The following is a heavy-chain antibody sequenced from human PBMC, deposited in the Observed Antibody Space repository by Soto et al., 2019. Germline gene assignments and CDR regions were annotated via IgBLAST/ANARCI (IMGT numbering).Heavy chain of an antibody. V-gene: IGHV4-34*01. D-gene: IGHD1-1*01. CDR2: MSHSGGT. CDR3: ARVERGTATTVVDAFDI. Sequence: QVQLQQWGAGLLKPSETLSLTCAVYGGFVSSGSYYWSWIRPPPGKGLEWIGEMSHSGGTHFNPSLKSRVTISVDTSKNQFSLKMSSVTAADTALYYCARVERGTATTVVDAFDIWGPGTMVTVSS. CDR1: GGFVSSGSYY. J-gene: IGHJ3*02.